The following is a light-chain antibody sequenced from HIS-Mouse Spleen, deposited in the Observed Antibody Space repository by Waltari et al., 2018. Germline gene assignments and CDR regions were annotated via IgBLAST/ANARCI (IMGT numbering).Light chain of an antibody. CDR2: DVS. CDR1: SSAAGGYNY. V-gene: IGLV2-14*03. CDR3: SSYTSSSTLV. J-gene: IGLJ2*01. Sequence: QSALTQPASVSGSPGQSITIPCTGTSSAAGGYNYVSWYQQHPGKAPKLMIYDVSNRPSGVSNRFSGSKSGNTASLTISGLQAEDEADYYCSSYTSSSTLVFGGGTKLTVL.